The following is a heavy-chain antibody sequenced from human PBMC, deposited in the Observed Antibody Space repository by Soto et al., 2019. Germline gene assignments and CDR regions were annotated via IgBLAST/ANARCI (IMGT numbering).Heavy chain of an antibody. CDR1: GGTFSSYA. J-gene: IGHJ4*02. V-gene: IGHV1-69*12. CDR2: IIPIFGTA. CDR3: ARANYSSGWHRYFDY. Sequence: QVQLVQSGAEVKKPGSSVKVSCKASGGTFSSYAISWVRQAPGQGLEWMGGIIPIFGTANYAQKFQGRVTITAAEATSTAYMGLSSLRSEDTAVYYCARANYSSGWHRYFDYWGQGTLVTVSS. D-gene: IGHD6-19*01.